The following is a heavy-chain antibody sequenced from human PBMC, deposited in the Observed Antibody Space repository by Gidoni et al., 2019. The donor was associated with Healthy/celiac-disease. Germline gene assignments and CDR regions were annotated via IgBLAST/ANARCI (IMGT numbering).Heavy chain of an antibody. CDR1: GFTFSSYW. J-gene: IGHJ6*04. CDR3: TREALDV. V-gene: IGHV3-7*03. Sequence: EVQLVESGGGLVQPGGSLRLSCAAPGFTFSSYWMRGVRQAPGKGLEGGANIKKDGSEKYYVDSVKGRFTMFRDNAKNSLYLQMNSLRVEDTAVYYCTREALDVWGKGTTVTVSS. CDR2: IKKDGSEK.